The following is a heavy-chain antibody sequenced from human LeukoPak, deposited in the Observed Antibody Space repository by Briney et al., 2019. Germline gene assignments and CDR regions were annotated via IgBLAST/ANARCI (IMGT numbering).Heavy chain of an antibody. CDR3: VSDPITMIRGVIIEGFDP. CDR2: FDPEEGET. CDR1: GGTFSSYA. J-gene: IGHJ5*02. V-gene: IGHV1-24*01. Sequence: ASVKVSCKASGGTFSSYAISWVRQAPGKGLEWMGGFDPEEGETIYAQKFQGRVTMTEDTSTDTAYMELSSLRSEDTAVFYCVSDPITMIRGVIIEGFDPWGQGTLVTVSS. D-gene: IGHD3-10*01.